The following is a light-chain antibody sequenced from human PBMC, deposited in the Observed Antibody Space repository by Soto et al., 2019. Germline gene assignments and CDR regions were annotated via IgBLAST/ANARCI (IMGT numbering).Light chain of an antibody. V-gene: IGKV1-5*03. J-gene: IGKJ1*01. CDR1: QSIGTS. CDR3: QHYNSYSRT. CDR2: KAS. Sequence: IQMTQFPSTLSASVGDRVTISCRASQSIGTSLAWYQQTPGKAPKLLIYKASILESGVPSRFSGSGSGADFTLTFSSLQPDDFATYYCQHYNSYSRTFGQGTKVDIK.